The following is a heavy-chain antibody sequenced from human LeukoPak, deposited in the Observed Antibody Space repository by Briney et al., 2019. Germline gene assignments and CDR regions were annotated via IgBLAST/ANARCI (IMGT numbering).Heavy chain of an antibody. CDR1: GGSISSYY. CDR2: IYYSGST. J-gene: IGHJ4*02. V-gene: IGHV4-59*08. D-gene: IGHD3-10*01. Sequence: SETLSLTCTVSGGSISSYYWSWIRQPPGKGLEWIGYIYYSGSTNYNPSLKSRVTISVDTSKNQFSLKLSSVTAADTAVYYCARLSMVRGVRLFDYWGQGTLVTVSS. CDR3: ARLSMVRGVRLFDY.